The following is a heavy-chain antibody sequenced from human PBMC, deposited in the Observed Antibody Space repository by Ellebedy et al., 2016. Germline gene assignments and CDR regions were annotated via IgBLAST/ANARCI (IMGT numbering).Heavy chain of an antibody. CDR2: INTDGTTT. J-gene: IGHJ4*02. CDR3: ARDRGWQQFDY. D-gene: IGHD5-24*01. CDR1: GFTFSNFW. V-gene: IGHV3-74*01. Sequence: GESLKISCAASGFTFSNFWMHWVRQAPGKGLVWVSRINTDGTTTDYADSVKGRFTISRDNAQNTLYLQMNSLRAEDTAVYYCARDRGWQQFDYWGQGTLVTVSS.